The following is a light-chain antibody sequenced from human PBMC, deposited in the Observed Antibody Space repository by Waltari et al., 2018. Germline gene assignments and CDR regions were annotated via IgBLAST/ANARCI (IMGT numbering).Light chain of an antibody. J-gene: IGKJ4*01. CDR3: QQSSNKPAP. CDR2: NAS. Sequence: DIQMTPSPSSLSASVADRVTFTCRASQNINKYLNWYHQRQGKAPKLLIFNASDLQSGVPSRFSGSESVTDFTLTISSLQPEDAATYYCQQSSNKPAPFGEGTKMQIK. CDR1: QNINKY. V-gene: IGKV1-39*01.